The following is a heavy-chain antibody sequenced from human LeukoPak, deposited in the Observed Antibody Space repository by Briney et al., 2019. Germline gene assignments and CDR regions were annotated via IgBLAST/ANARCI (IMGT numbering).Heavy chain of an antibody. V-gene: IGHV1-2*06. J-gene: IGHJ4*02. D-gene: IGHD3-16*02. CDR1: GYTFTGYY. CDR3: ARDLKFGGVIVPPDY. Sequence: VASVKVSCKASGYTFTGYYMHWVRQAPGQGLEWMGRINPNSGGTNYAQKFQGRVTMTRDTSISTAYMELSRLRSDDTAVYYCARDLKFGGVIVPPDYWGQGTLVTVSS. CDR2: INPNSGGT.